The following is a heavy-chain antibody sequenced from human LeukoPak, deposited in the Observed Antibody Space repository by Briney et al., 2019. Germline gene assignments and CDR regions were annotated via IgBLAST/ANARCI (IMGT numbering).Heavy chain of an antibody. D-gene: IGHD6-13*01. V-gene: IGHV4-59*01. Sequence: SETLSLTCAVSGGSINNYYWSWIRQPPGKGLEWIGYIYDSGSTNYNPSLQSRVTTSLDTSKNQVSLELSSVTAADTAVYYCARVVAAAGNNWFDPWGQGTLVTVSS. J-gene: IGHJ5*02. CDR2: IYDSGST. CDR1: GGSINNYY. CDR3: ARVVAAAGNNWFDP.